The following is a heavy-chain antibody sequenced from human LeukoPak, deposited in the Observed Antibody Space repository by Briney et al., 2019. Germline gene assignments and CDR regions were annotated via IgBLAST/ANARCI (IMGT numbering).Heavy chain of an antibody. CDR2: INAGNGNT. D-gene: IGHD6-13*01. J-gene: IGHJ4*02. CDR1: GYTFTSYA. V-gene: IGHV1-3*01. Sequence: GASVKVSCTASGYTFTSYAMHWVRQAPGQRLEWMGWINAGNGNTKYSQKFQGRVTITRDTSASTAYMELSSLRSEDTAVNYCASDGVAGIAAAGMLDYWGQGTLVTVSS. CDR3: ASDGVAGIAAAGMLDY.